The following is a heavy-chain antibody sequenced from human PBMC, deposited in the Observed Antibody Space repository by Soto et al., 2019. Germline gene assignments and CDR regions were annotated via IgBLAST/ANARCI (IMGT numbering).Heavy chain of an antibody. CDR2: ITRSGST. J-gene: IGHJ4*02. V-gene: IGHV4-34*01. D-gene: IGHD6-13*01. CDR1: GGSFSGYY. Sequence: PSETLSLTCAVYGGSFSGYYWSWIRQPPGKGLEWIGEITRSGSTNYNPSLKSRVTISVDTSKQLFSLSLTSVTAADTAVYFCVRALAAVQEWGQGTPVTVSS. CDR3: VRALAAVQE.